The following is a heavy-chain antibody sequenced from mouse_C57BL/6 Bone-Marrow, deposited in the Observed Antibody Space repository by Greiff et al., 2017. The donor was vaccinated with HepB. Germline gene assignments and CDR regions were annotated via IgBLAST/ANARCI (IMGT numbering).Heavy chain of an antibody. Sequence: EVQVVESGGGLVKPGGSLKLSCAASGFTFSSYAMSWVRQTPEKRLEWVATISDGGSYTYYPDNVKGRFTISRDNAKNNLYLQMSHLKSEDTAMYYCARVRGKGYAMDYWGQGTSVTVSS. CDR1: GFTFSSYA. J-gene: IGHJ4*01. CDR2: ISDGGSYT. CDR3: ARVRGKGYAMDY. D-gene: IGHD1-1*01. V-gene: IGHV5-4*01.